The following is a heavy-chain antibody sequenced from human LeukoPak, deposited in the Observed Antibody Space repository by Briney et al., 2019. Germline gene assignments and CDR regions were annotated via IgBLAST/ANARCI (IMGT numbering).Heavy chain of an antibody. Sequence: GGSLRLSCAASGFTFSSYSMNWVRQAPGKGLEWVSSISSSSSYIYYADSVKGRFTISRDNAKNSLYLQMNSLRAEDTAVYYCARTKEMATISYFDSWGQGTLVTVSS. CDR3: ARTKEMATISYFDS. V-gene: IGHV3-21*01. J-gene: IGHJ4*02. D-gene: IGHD5-24*01. CDR2: ISSSSSYI. CDR1: GFTFSSYS.